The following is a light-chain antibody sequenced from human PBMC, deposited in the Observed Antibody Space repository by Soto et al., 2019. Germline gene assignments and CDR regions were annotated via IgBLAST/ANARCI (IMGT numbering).Light chain of an antibody. V-gene: IGLV2-8*01. J-gene: IGLJ3*02. CDR1: SSDVGGYDY. CDR2: EVT. CDR3: SSFVAGNNYWV. Sequence: QSALTQPPSASGSPGRSVTISCTGTSSDVGGYDYVSWFQQHPGKAPKLIIYEVTKRPSGVPDRFSASKSGNTASLTVSGLQAEDEADNYCSSFVAGNNYWVFGGGTKLTVL.